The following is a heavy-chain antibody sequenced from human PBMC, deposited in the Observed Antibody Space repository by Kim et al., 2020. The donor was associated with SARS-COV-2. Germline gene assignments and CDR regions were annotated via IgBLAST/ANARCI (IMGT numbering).Heavy chain of an antibody. CDR2: IRSKAYGGTT. V-gene: IGHV3-49*04. CDR3: TRAMLTMIVDWYFDL. J-gene: IGHJ2*01. D-gene: IGHD3-22*01. CDR1: GFTFGDYA. Sequence: GGSLRLSCTASGFTFGDYAMSWVRQAPGKGLEWVGFIRSKAYGGTTEYAASVKGRFTISRDDSKSIAYLQMNSLKTEDTAVYYCTRAMLTMIVDWYFDLWGRGTLVTVSS.